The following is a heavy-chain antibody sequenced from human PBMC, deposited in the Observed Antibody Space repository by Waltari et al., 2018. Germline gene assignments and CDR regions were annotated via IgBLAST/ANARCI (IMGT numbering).Heavy chain of an antibody. CDR1: GFTFTSYA. J-gene: IGHJ4*02. CDR2: ISGSGGAT. CDR3: KGQTDY. V-gene: IGHV3-23*04. Sequence: VRLVESGGSLVQPGGSLRLSCAASGFTFTSYAMSWVRQAPGKGLEWVSAISGSGGATYYADSMKGRFTISRDNSKNTVYLQINSLRAEDTAIYYCKGQTDYWGQGTLVTVSS.